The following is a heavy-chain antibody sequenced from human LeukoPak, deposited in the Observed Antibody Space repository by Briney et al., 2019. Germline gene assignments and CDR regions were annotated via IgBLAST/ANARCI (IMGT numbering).Heavy chain of an antibody. V-gene: IGHV4-59*02. CDR3: ARGSTGQYDP. CDR1: GDSVSSYY. CDR2: VHYSGSS. Sequence: SETLSLTCSVSGDSVSSYYWSWIRQSPGKGLEWIGYVHYSGSSNSNPSLKSRVTTSVDTSRNQFSLKLSSVTAADTAVYYCARGSTGQYDPWGQGILVTASS. J-gene: IGHJ5*02. D-gene: IGHD1-14*01.